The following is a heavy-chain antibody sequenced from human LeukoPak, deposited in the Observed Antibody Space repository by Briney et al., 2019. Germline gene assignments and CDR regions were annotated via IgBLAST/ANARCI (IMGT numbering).Heavy chain of an antibody. CDR1: GFTFSSYS. D-gene: IGHD4-11*01. V-gene: IGHV3-48*04. CDR3: ARDDSLQYPFDY. J-gene: IGHJ4*02. CDR2: ISSSSTI. Sequence: GGSLRLSCAASGFTFSSYSMNWVRQAPGKGLEWVSYISSSSTIYYADSVKGRFTISRDNAKNSLYLQMNSLRAEDTAVYYCARDDSLQYPFDYWGQGTLVTVSS.